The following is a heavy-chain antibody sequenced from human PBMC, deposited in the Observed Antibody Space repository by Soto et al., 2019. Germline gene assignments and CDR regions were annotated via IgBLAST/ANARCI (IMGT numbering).Heavy chain of an antibody. J-gene: IGHJ3*02. CDR2: ISYSGST. D-gene: IGHD3-10*01. CDR3: AREKDYFGSATYYRDAFDT. Sequence: QVQLQESGPGLVKPSQTLSLTCTVSGGSISSSGYYWSWIRQHPGKGLEWIGYISYSGSTDYNPPLKSRVTISTDTSKNQFSLKLSSVTAADTAVYYCAREKDYFGSATYYRDAFDTWGQGTMVTVSS. V-gene: IGHV4-31*03. CDR1: GGSISSSGYY.